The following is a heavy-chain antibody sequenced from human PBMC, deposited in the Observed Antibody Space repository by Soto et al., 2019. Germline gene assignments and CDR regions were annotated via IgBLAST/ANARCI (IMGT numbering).Heavy chain of an antibody. V-gene: IGHV4-39*01. CDR3: AGGYYYYGMDV. CDR1: GGSISSSSYY. J-gene: IGHJ6*02. CDR2: IYYSGST. Sequence: LSLTCTVSGGSISSSSYYWGWIRQPPGKGLEWIGSIYYSGSTYYNPSLKSRVTISVDTSKNQFSLKLSSVTAADTAVYYCAGGYYYYGMDVWGQGTTVTVSS.